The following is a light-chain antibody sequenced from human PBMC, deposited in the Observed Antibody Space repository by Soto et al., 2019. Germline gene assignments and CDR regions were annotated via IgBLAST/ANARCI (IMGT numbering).Light chain of an antibody. CDR3: QQYNNWPPGRT. J-gene: IGKJ1*01. V-gene: IGKV3-15*01. CDR1: QRVSSN. CDR2: GAS. Sequence: EIVMTQSPATLSVTQKERDTLSCRASQRVSSNLAWYQQKPGQAPRLLIYGASTRATGIPARFSGSGSGTEFTLTISSLQSEDFAVYYCQQYNNWPPGRTFGQGTKVDIK.